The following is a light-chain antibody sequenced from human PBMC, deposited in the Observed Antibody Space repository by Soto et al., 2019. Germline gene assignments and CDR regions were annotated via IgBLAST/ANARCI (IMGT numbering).Light chain of an antibody. V-gene: IGKV1-5*03. Sequence: DIQMTQSPSNLSGSVGDRVTITCRASQTISSWLAWYQQKPGKARKLLIYKAYTLKSGVTSRFSGSGSGTEFTITISSLQSEDFAVYYCQRYDDWPETVGPVTKVEIK. CDR3: QRYDDWPET. CDR2: KAY. J-gene: IGKJ1*01. CDR1: QTISSW.